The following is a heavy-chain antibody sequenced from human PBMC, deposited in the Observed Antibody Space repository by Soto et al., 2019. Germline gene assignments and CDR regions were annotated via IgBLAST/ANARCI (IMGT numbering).Heavy chain of an antibody. V-gene: IGHV3-11*06. Sequence: GGSLRLSCAASGFTFSDFYMTWVRQAPGKGLEWLSYIGINSNHKEYGDSVKGRHTISRDNAKNSLYLQMNSLRADDTAVYYCVRGGGGGQFDYWGQGALVTVSS. J-gene: IGHJ4*02. CDR2: IGINSNHK. CDR1: GFTFSDFY. CDR3: VRGGGGGQFDY. D-gene: IGHD2-21*01.